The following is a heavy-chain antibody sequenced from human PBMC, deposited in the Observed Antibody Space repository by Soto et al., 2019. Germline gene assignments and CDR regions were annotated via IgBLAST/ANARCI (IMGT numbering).Heavy chain of an antibody. CDR1: GGSISSYY. CDR2: IYYSGST. V-gene: IGHV4-59*01. Sequence: PSETLSLTCTVSGGSISSYYWSWIRQPPGKGLEWIGYIYYSGSTNYNPSLKSRVTISVDTSKNQFSLKLSSVTAADTAVYYCAREATAHNWFDPWGQGTLVTVSS. J-gene: IGHJ5*02. CDR3: AREATAHNWFDP. D-gene: IGHD5-12*01.